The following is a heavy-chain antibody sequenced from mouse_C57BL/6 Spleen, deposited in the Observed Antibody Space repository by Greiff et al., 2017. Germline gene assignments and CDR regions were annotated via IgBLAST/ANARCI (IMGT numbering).Heavy chain of an antibody. V-gene: IGHV7-3*01. J-gene: IGHJ4*01. CDR3: ARLPLYAMDY. CDR2: IRNKANGYTT. Sequence: EVQLVESGGGLVQPGGSLSLSCAASGFTFTDYYMSWVRQPPGKALEWLGFIRNKANGYTTEYSASVKGRFTISRDNSQSILYLQMNALRAEDSATCYCARLPLYAMDYWGQGTSVTVSS. CDR1: GFTFTDYY.